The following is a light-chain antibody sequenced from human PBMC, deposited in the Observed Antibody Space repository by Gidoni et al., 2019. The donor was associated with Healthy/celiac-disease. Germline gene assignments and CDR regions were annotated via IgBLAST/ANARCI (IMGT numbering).Light chain of an antibody. CDR1: QSISSW. J-gene: IGKJ2*01. CDR2: DAS. V-gene: IGKV1-5*01. Sequence: DIQMTQSPSTLSASVGDRVTITCRASQSISSWLAWYQQKPGKAPKLLIYDASSLESGVPSRFSGSGSGTEFTLTISSLQPDEFATYYCKQYNSYYTFXQXTKLEIK. CDR3: KQYNSYYT.